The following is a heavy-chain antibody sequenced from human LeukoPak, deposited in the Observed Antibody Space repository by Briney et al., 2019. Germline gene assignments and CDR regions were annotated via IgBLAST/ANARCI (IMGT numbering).Heavy chain of an antibody. V-gene: IGHV3-30*03. CDR1: GFTFSSYG. CDR2: ISYDGSNK. CDR3: ARRGSYSIHDC. D-gene: IGHD2-15*01. Sequence: PGGSLRLSCAASGFTFSSYGMHWVRQAPGKGLEWVAVISYDGSNKYYADSVKGRFTISRDNAENSLYLQMNSLRAEDTAVYYCARRGSYSIHDCWGQGTLVTVSS. J-gene: IGHJ4*02.